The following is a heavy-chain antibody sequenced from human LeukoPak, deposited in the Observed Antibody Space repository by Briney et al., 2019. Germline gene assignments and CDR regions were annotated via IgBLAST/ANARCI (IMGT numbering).Heavy chain of an antibody. Sequence: SVKVSWKASGYSSTSYGISWVRPVPGGGREWMGATIPIVGTAKYAQKWQGRVSPTADASASTAYIGVSSLRSEDTAVYYGASSPRRYYESRGYYYAGYWGQGTLVTVSS. CDR2: TIPIVGTA. V-gene: IGHV1-69*13. D-gene: IGHD3-22*01. J-gene: IGHJ4*02. CDR1: GYSSTSYG. CDR3: ASSPRRYYESRGYYYAGY.